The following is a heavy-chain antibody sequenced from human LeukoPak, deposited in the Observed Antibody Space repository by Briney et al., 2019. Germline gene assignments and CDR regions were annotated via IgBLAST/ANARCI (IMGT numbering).Heavy chain of an antibody. CDR2: ISSSSSYI. V-gene: IGHV3-21*04. J-gene: IGHJ4*02. CDR3: ARAFCVGECFVLHIFFDS. D-gene: IGHD2-21*01. Sequence: GGSLRLSCAASGFTFDDFGMSWVRQVPGKGLEWVSSISSSSSYIYYVDSVKGQFIISRDNAKNSLYLQMNSLRADDTAVYYCARAFCVGECFVLHIFFDSWGQGTLVTVSS. CDR1: GFTFDDFG.